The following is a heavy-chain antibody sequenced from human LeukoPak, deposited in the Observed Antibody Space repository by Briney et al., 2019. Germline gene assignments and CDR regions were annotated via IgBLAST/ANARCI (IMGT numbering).Heavy chain of an antibody. Sequence: SETLSLTCAVYGGSFSGYYWSWIRLHPGKGLEWIGYIYYSGSTYYNPSLKSRVTISVDTSKNQFSLKLSSVTAADTAVYYCARVVRYFDWLLPAGGHYGMDVWGQGTTVTVSS. CDR3: ARVVRYFDWLLPAGGHYGMDV. V-gene: IGHV4-31*11. CDR1: GGSFSGYY. D-gene: IGHD3-9*01. J-gene: IGHJ6*02. CDR2: IYYSGST.